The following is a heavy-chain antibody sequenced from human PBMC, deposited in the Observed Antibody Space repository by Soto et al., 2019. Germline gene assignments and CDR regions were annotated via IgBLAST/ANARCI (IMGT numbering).Heavy chain of an antibody. J-gene: IGHJ4*02. D-gene: IGHD3-10*01. Sequence: GGSLRLSCAASGFTFSDHYMDWVRQAPGKGLEWVGRTRNKANSYTTEYAASVKGRFTISRDDSKNSLYLQMNSLKTEDTAVYYCASYYYGSGSYDYWGQGTLVTVSS. CDR2: TRNKANSYTT. CDR1: GFTFSDHY. V-gene: IGHV3-72*01. CDR3: ASYYYGSGSYDY.